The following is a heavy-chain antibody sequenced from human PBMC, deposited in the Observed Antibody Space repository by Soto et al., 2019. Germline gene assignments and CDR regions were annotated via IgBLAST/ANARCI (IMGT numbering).Heavy chain of an antibody. CDR3: VKQQLARAAFDI. Sequence: GGSLRLSCAASGFTFSSYAMIWVRQAPGKGLEWVSAISGSGGSTYYADSVKGRFTISRDNSKNTLYLQMNSLRAEDTAVYYCVKQQLARAAFDIWGQGTMVTVSS. V-gene: IGHV3-23*01. CDR1: GFTFSSYA. CDR2: ISGSGGST. D-gene: IGHD6-13*01. J-gene: IGHJ3*02.